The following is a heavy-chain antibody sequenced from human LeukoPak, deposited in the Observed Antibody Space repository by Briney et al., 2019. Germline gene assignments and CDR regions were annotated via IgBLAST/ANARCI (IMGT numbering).Heavy chain of an antibody. Sequence: GRSLRLSYSTSGFTFGDYAMSWVRQAPGKGLEWVGFIQAKAYGGATKYAASVNGRFSISRDDSQSIANLQMNDLKTEDTAVYYCTRAPHPRCSSSGCYLDYWGKGTLVTVPS. CDR2: IQAKAYGGAT. V-gene: IGHV3-49*04. J-gene: IGHJ4*02. CDR3: TRAPHPRCSSSGCYLDY. D-gene: IGHD2-2*01. CDR1: GFTFGDYA.